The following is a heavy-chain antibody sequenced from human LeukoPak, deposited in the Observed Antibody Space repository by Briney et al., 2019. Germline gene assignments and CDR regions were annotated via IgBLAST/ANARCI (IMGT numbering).Heavy chain of an antibody. D-gene: IGHD2-2*01. CDR2: IKSKTDGGTT. Sequence: PGGSLRLSCAASGFTFSNAWMSWVRQAPGKGLEWVGRIKSKTDGGTTDYAAPVKGRFTISRDDSKNTLYLQMNSLKTEDTAVYYCTTGAAAIEGISDYWGQGTLVTVSS. CDR3: TTGAAAIEGISDY. J-gene: IGHJ4*02. CDR1: GFTFSNAW. V-gene: IGHV3-15*01.